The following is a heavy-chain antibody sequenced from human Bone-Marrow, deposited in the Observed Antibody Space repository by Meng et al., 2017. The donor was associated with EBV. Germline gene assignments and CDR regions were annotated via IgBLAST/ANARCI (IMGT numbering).Heavy chain of an antibody. J-gene: IGHJ4*02. CDR3: SRDLVGSADS. CDR2: INEDGAFT. CDR1: GFPPSSYW. Sequence: EVSLVERGGALVQPGGSLRLSCEASGFPPSSYWMHWVRQAPGKGLVWVSRINEDGAFTTYADPVKGRFTISRDNAKNTLYLQMNSLRAEDTAVYYCSRDLVGSADSWGQGTLVTVSS. D-gene: IGHD2-8*02. V-gene: IGHV3-74*01.